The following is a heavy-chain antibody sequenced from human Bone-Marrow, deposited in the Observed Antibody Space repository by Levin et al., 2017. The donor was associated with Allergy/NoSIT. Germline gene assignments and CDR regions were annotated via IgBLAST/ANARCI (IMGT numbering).Heavy chain of an antibody. V-gene: IGHV3-9*01. J-gene: IGHJ4*02. CDR2: ISWNSGQI. D-gene: IGHD3-10*01. Sequence: ALRLSCAGSGFTFQEHGMYWVRQAPGKGLEWVSGISWNSGQIDYADSVKGRFTISRDNAKKTLYLQMDSLRVEDTAFYYCAKDRRRMVRGVPNPTFDYWGQGVLVTVSS. CDR1: GFTFQEHG. CDR3: AKDRRRMVRGVPNPTFDY.